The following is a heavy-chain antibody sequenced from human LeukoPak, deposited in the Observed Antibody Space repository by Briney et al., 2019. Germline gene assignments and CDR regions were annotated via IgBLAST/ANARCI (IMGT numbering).Heavy chain of an antibody. CDR3: TAGGDGTYSSDY. V-gene: IGHV3-15*01. CDR1: GFTFSDVW. Sequence: GGSLRLSCSASGFTFSDVWMSWVRQAPGKGLEWVGRSKSKAGGGTTDIAAPGQGRFTISRDDSKNTLSLQMNSPEIEDTAVYYCTAGGDGTYSSDYWGQGTLVTVSS. CDR2: SKSKAGGGTT. J-gene: IGHJ4*02. D-gene: IGHD1-26*01.